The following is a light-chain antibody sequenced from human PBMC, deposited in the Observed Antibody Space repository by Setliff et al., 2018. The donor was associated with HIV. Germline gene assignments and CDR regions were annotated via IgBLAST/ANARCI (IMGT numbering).Light chain of an antibody. CDR1: GNDVGGYDY. J-gene: IGLJ2*01. Sequence: QSALTQPRSVSGSPGQSVTISCTGTGNDVGGYDYVSWHQHHPGKAPKLMIYDVTKRPSGVPDRFSGSKSGNTASLTISGLRAEDEADYYCCSYAVTYILVFGGGTKVTVL. CDR2: DVT. V-gene: IGLV2-11*01. CDR3: CSYAVTYILV.